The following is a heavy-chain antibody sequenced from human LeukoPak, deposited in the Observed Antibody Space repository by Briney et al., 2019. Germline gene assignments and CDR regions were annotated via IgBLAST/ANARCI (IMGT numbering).Heavy chain of an antibody. CDR2: ISAYNGNT. V-gene: IGHV1-18*01. Sequence: ASVKVSCKASGYTFTSYGISWVRQAPGQGLERMGWISAYNGNTNYAQKFQGRVTITADESTSTAYMELSSPRSEDTAVYYCARGEGYCSSTSCYSRGLDPWGQGTLVTVSS. J-gene: IGHJ5*02. CDR3: ARGEGYCSSTSCYSRGLDP. D-gene: IGHD2-2*01. CDR1: GYTFTSYG.